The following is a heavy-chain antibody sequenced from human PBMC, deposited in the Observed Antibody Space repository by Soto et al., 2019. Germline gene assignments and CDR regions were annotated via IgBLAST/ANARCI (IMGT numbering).Heavy chain of an antibody. J-gene: IGHJ5*02. V-gene: IGHV4-4*02. CDR1: GGSISSSNW. CDR2: IYHSGST. D-gene: IGHD4-17*01. CDR3: ASSPPYGDHRGEWFDP. Sequence: QVQLQESGPGLVKPSGTLSLTCAVSGGSISSSNWWSWVRQPPGKGLEWSGEIYHSGSTNYNPSLKSRVTISVDKSKTQFYLKLSSVTAADTAVYYCASSPPYGDHRGEWFDPWGQGTLVTVSS.